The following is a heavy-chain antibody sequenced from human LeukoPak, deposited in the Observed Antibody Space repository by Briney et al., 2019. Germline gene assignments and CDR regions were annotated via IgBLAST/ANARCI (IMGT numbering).Heavy chain of an antibody. CDR1: GGSISRYF. CDR2: IYYSGST. V-gene: IGHV4-59*01. Sequence: PSETLSLTCTVSGGSISRYFWSWIRQPPGKGLEWIGYIYYSGSTNYNPSLKSRVTIPVDTSKNQFSLKLSSVTAADTAVYYCARIKYSSSSGRYWFDPWGQGTLVTVSS. J-gene: IGHJ5*02. D-gene: IGHD6-6*01. CDR3: ARIKYSSSSGRYWFDP.